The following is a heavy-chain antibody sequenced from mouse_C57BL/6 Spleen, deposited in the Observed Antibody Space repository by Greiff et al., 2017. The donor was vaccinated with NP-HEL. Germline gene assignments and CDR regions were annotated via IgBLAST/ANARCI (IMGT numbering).Heavy chain of an antibody. V-gene: IGHV1-5*01. CDR3: TSGVTTLYYYAMDY. Sequence: EVQLQQSGTVLARPGASVKMSCKTSGYTFTSYWMHWVKQRPGQGLEWIGAIYPGNSDTSYNQKFKGKAKLTAVTSASTAYMELSSLTNEDSAVYYCTSGVTTLYYYAMDYWGQGTSVTVSS. CDR1: GYTFTSYW. D-gene: IGHD2-5*01. J-gene: IGHJ4*01. CDR2: IYPGNSDT.